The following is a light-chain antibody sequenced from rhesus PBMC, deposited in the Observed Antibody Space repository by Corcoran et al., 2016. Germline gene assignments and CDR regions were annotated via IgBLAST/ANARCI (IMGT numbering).Light chain of an antibody. Sequence: DIQMTQSPSSLSASAGDTVTITVRASQGISNYLAWYQQKPGTAPKPLIYYASNLESGVPSRFSGSGSGTDFTLTISSLPPEDFAIYYCQQHNSYPRTFGQGTKVEIK. CDR3: QQHNSYPRT. CDR1: QGISNY. J-gene: IGKJ1*01. V-gene: IGKV1S14*01. CDR2: YAS.